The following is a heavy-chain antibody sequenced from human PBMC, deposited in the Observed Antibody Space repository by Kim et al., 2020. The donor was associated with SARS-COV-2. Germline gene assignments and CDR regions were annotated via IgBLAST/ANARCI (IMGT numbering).Heavy chain of an antibody. V-gene: IGHV4-61*02. CDR1: GGSISNNNDF. CDR2: IYTGGST. CDR3: ARRAAGFYYGMDV. D-gene: IGHD6-19*01. J-gene: IGHJ6*02. Sequence: SETLSLTCTVSGGSISNNNDFWNWIRQPAGKGLEWIGRIYTGGSTNYNPSLKSRVIISVDTSKNQFSLSLSSVTAADTAVYYCARRAAGFYYGMDVWGQGTTVTVSS.